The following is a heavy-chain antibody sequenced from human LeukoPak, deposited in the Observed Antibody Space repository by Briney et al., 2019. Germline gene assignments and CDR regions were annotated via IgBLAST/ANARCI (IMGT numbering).Heavy chain of an antibody. Sequence: GWSLRLSCAASGFTFSDHYMDWVRQAPGKGLEWVGRTRNKANSYTTEYAASVKGRFTISRDDSKNSLYLQMNSLKTEDTAVYYCARDLAMPYLNAFDIWGQGTMVTVSS. J-gene: IGHJ3*02. CDR3: ARDLAMPYLNAFDI. CDR1: GFTFSDHY. CDR2: TRNKANSYTT. D-gene: IGHD2-2*01. V-gene: IGHV3-72*01.